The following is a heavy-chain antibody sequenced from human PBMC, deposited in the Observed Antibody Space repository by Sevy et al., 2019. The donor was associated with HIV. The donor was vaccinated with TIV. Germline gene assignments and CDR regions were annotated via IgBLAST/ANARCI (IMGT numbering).Heavy chain of an antibody. J-gene: IGHJ6*03. Sequence: GGSLRLSCVVSGFSFDSYGMTWVRQAPGKGLEWVSAISGSGTRTYYADSVKGRFIISRDNSKNTLELQMNSLRAEDTAIYYCAKGGGGHYDPDEIAYYFYYYNMDVWGKGTTVTVSS. D-gene: IGHD3-22*01. CDR3: AKGGGGHYDPDEIAYYFYYYNMDV. CDR2: ISGSGTRT. CDR1: GFSFDSYG. V-gene: IGHV3-23*01.